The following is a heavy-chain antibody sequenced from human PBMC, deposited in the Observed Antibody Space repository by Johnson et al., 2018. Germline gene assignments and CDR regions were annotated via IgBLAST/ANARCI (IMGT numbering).Heavy chain of an antibody. J-gene: IGHJ6*03. CDR2: ISSSSSYI. V-gene: IGHV3-21*01. CDR1: GFTFSSYS. Sequence: VQLVESGGGVVQPGRSLRLSCAASGFTFSSYSMNWVRQAPGKGLEWVSSISSSSSYIYYADSVKGRFPNSRDNAKNSLYLQMNSLRAEDTAVYYCARDLGGTAYYYYYYYMDVWGKGTTVTVSS. D-gene: IGHD1-1*01. CDR3: ARDLGGTAYYYYYYYMDV.